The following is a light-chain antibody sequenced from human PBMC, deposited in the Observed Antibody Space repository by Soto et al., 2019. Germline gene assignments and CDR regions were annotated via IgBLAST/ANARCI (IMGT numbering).Light chain of an antibody. Sequence: QSVLTQPPSVSGAPGQRVTISCTGSSSNIGAGYDVHWYQQVPGAAPKLLIYYDNLRPSGVPDRISGSKSGTSASLAISGHQSDDEADYYCATWDDSLNGRVFGTGTKLTVL. CDR2: YDN. CDR3: ATWDDSLNGRV. CDR1: SSNIGAGYD. J-gene: IGLJ1*01. V-gene: IGLV1-40*01.